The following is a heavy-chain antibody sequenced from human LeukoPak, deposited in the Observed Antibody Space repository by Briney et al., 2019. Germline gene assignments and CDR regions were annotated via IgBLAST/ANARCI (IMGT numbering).Heavy chain of an antibody. CDR3: AREDRGPYSSSWYGYYYYYMDV. CDR1: GFTFSSYE. Sequence: GGSLRLSCAASGFTFSSYEMNWVRQAPGKGLEWVSYISSSGSTIYYADSVKGRFTISRDNAKNSLYLQMNSLRAEDTAVYYCAREDRGPYSSSWYGYYYYYMDVWGKGTTVTISS. V-gene: IGHV3-48*03. D-gene: IGHD6-13*01. CDR2: ISSSGSTI. J-gene: IGHJ6*03.